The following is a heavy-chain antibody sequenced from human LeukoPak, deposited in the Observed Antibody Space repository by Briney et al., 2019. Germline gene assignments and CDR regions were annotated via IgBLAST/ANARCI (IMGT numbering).Heavy chain of an antibody. CDR2: INPSGGST. CDR3: ARSGRGELWFDY. Sequence: ASVKVSCKASGYTFTSYYMHWVRQAPGQGLEWMGIINPSGGSTSYAQKFQGRVTMTRDMSTSTVYMELSSLRSEDMAVYYCARSGRGELWFDYWGQGTLVTVSS. CDR1: GYTFTSYY. D-gene: IGHD3-16*01. J-gene: IGHJ4*02. V-gene: IGHV1-46*01.